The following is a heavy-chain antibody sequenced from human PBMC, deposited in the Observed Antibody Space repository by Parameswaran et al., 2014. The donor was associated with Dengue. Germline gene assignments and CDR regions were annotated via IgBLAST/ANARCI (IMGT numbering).Heavy chain of an antibody. Sequence: VRQMPGKGLEWMGRIDPSDSYTNYSPSFQGHVTISADKSISTAYLQWSSLKASDTAMYYCAISWFGELLDLGYWGQGTLVTVSS. D-gene: IGHD3-10*01. V-gene: IGHV5-10-1*01. CDR3: AISWFGELLDLGY. J-gene: IGHJ4*02. CDR2: IDPSDSYT.